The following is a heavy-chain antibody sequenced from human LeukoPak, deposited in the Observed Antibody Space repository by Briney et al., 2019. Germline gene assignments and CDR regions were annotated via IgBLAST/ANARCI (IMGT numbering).Heavy chain of an antibody. Sequence: GGSLRLSCAASGFTFSTFWMHWVRQAPEKGLVWVSRIDADGSTNYADSVKGRFSISRDNAKNTLYLQMNSLRVEDTAVYYCARGPKSRYSSGLDYWGQGTLVTVSS. CDR2: IDADGST. D-gene: IGHD6-19*01. CDR1: GFTFSTFW. J-gene: IGHJ4*02. V-gene: IGHV3-74*01. CDR3: ARGPKSRYSSGLDY.